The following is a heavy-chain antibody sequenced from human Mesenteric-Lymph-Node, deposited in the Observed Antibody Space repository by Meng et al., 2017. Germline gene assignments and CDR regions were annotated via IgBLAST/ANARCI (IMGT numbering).Heavy chain of an antibody. V-gene: IGHV3-9*01. D-gene: IGHD3-16*01. CDR2: ISWNSGSI. Sequence: SLKISCAASGFTFDDYAMHWVRQAPGKGLEWVSGISWNSGSIGYADSVKGRFTISRDNAKNSLYLQMNSLRAEDTAVYYCAKDLYVYVWGSYDYWGQGTLVTVSS. CDR3: AKDLYVYVWGSYDY. CDR1: GFTFDDYA. J-gene: IGHJ4*02.